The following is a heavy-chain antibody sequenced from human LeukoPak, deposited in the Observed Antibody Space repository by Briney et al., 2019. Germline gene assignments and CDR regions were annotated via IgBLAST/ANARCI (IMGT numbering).Heavy chain of an antibody. Sequence: SETLSLTCAVYGGSFSGYYWSWIRQPPGKGLEWIGEINHSGSTNYNPSLKSRVTISVDTSKNQFSLKLSSVTAADTAVYYCARDEVAGTNWFDPWGQGTLVTVSS. V-gene: IGHV4-34*01. CDR3: ARDEVAGTNWFDP. D-gene: IGHD6-19*01. J-gene: IGHJ5*02. CDR2: INHSGST. CDR1: GGSFSGYY.